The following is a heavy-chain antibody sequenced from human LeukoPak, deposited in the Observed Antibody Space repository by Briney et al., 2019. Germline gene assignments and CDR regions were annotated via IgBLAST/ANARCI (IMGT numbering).Heavy chain of an antibody. Sequence: GGSLRLSCAASGFSFSGFGMHRVRQGPGKGLEWVAIIWSDGSKRYCADFVKGRFTISRDNSQNTLYLQMNSLRAEDTAVYYCGRDEYGDLAVEYWGQGTLVTVSS. D-gene: IGHD4-17*01. CDR2: IWSDGSKR. J-gene: IGHJ4*02. V-gene: IGHV3-33*01. CDR3: GRDEYGDLAVEY. CDR1: GFSFSGFG.